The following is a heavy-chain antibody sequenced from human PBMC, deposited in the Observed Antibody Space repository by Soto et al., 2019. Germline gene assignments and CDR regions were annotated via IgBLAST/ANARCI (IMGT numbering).Heavy chain of an antibody. D-gene: IGHD3-3*01. Sequence: QVQLVQSGAEVKKPGASVKVSCKASGYTFTSDEINGVRQATGQGLEWMGWMNPNSGNTGYAQKFQGRVTMTRNTSISTAYMELSSLRSEDTAVYYCARGITIFGVVPGWGQGTLVTVSS. J-gene: IGHJ4*02. CDR2: MNPNSGNT. V-gene: IGHV1-8*01. CDR3: ARGITIFGVVPG. CDR1: GYTFTSDE.